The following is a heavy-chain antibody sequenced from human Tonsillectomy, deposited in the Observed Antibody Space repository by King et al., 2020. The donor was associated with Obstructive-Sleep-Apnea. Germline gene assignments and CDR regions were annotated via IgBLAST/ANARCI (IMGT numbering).Heavy chain of an antibody. CDR2: ISGSGDTT. Sequence: VQLVESGGGLAQPGESLRLSCTVCGFTFNSYAMSWVRQAPGKGLEWVSSISGSGDTTYYADSVKGRFTISRDNSQNTLYLQMNMRIGEDTALYYCAKDWASGDWTDALDIWGQGTMVAVSS. CDR1: GFTFNSYA. D-gene: IGHD2-21*02. J-gene: IGHJ3*02. V-gene: IGHV3-23*04. CDR3: AKDWASGDWTDALDI.